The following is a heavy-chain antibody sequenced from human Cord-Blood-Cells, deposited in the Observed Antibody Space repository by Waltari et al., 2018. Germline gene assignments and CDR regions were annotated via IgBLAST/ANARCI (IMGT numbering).Heavy chain of an antibody. J-gene: IGHJ4*02. Sequence: QVQLVRSGAEVKKPGASVKVSCEVSGYTLTELSMHWVRQAPGKGLEWMGGFDPEDGETIYAQKFQGRVTMTEDTSTDTAYMELSSLRSEDTAVYYCATAYRVGAATGFDYWGQGTLVTVSS. D-gene: IGHD1-26*01. CDR1: GYTLTELS. CDR3: ATAYRVGAATGFDY. V-gene: IGHV1-24*01. CDR2: FDPEDGET.